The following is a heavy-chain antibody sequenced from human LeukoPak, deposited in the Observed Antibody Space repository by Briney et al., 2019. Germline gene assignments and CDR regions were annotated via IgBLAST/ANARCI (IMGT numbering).Heavy chain of an antibody. CDR2: LSVGGGDT. CDR1: GFTLSSYS. V-gene: IGHV3-23*01. D-gene: IGHD3-16*01. Sequence: GGPLRLSCAASGFTLSSYSMSWGRQAPGKGLEWVAALSVGGGDTYYADAVKDRCTNSTTISKSKLYLQMNGLRAEDTATYYCARDYTEGITWYYYFDYWGQGTLVSVSS. J-gene: IGHJ4*02. CDR3: ARDYTEGITWYYYFDY.